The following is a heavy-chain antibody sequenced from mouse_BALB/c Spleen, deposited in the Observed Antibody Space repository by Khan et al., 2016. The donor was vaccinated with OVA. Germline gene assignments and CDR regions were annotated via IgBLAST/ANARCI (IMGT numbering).Heavy chain of an antibody. CDR3: ARVGYGNYWFAY. V-gene: IGHV14-1*02. Sequence: VQLQQSGAELLRPGALVKLSCKASGFSIKDFYIHWVKQRPEQGLEWIGWIDPENGNTIYDPNFQGKASITADTSSNTAYLHLSSLTSEDTAVYFCARVGYGNYWFAYWGQGTLVTVSA. D-gene: IGHD2-10*02. J-gene: IGHJ3*01. CDR1: GFSIKDFY. CDR2: IDPENGNT.